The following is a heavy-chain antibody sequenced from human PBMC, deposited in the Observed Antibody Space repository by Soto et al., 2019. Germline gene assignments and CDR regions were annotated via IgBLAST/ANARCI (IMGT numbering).Heavy chain of an antibody. Sequence: EVQLVESGGGLVKPGGSLRLSCAASGFTFTRYSMNWVRQAPGKGLEWVSSISSTTHYIYYADSMRGRFTISRDNAKNAVYLEMNSLRAEDTAVYYCARDNWNGAYYGLDVWGQGTTVTVS. CDR3: ARDNWNGAYYGLDV. V-gene: IGHV3-21*06. D-gene: IGHD1-20*01. J-gene: IGHJ6*02. CDR2: ISSTTHYI. CDR1: GFTFTRYS.